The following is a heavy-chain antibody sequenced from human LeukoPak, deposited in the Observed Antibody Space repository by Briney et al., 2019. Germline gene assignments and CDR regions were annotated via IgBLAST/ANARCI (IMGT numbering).Heavy chain of an antibody. J-gene: IGHJ4*02. CDR3: VRDPHPGIAVAADY. V-gene: IGHV3-21*01. D-gene: IGHD6-19*01. CDR1: GFTFSSYS. Sequence: GGSLRLSCAASGFTFSSYSMNWVRQAPGKGLEWVSSISSSSSYIYYADSVKGRFTISRDNAKNSLYLQMNSLRAEDTAVYYCVRDPHPGIAVAADYWGQGTLVTVSS. CDR2: ISSSSSYI.